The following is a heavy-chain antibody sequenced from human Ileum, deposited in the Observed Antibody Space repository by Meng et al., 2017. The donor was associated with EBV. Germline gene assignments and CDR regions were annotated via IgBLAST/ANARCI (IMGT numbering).Heavy chain of an antibody. CDR1: RASVTSSGYY. V-gene: IGHV4-61*08. J-gene: IGHJ4*02. CDR2: VNYNGDS. Sequence: VKLQQSGPGLVRPSETLSPTCTVSRASVTSSGYYWSWLRQSPGKGLEWLGYVNYNGDSTYNPSLKSRVTIFIDTSKKQFYLNLTSATAADTAIYYCARDLRVGGAFDYWGQGTLVTVSS. D-gene: IGHD1-26*01. CDR3: ARDLRVGGAFDY.